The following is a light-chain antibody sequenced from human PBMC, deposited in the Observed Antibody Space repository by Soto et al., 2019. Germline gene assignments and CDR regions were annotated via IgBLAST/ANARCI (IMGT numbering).Light chain of an antibody. Sequence: QSALTQPASVSGSPGQSITISCTGTSSDVGSYNLVSWYQQHPGKAPKLMIYEGTRRPSGVSDRFYGSKSGNTASLTISGLQAEDEADYYCCSYAGTSTWVFGGGTKLTVL. CDR2: EGT. CDR3: CSYAGTSTWV. J-gene: IGLJ3*02. V-gene: IGLV2-23*01. CDR1: SSDVGSYNL.